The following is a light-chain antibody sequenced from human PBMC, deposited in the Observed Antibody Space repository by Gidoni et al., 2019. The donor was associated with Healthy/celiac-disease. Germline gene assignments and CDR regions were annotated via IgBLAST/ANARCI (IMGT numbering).Light chain of an antibody. CDR3: MQSIQLPRA. CDR1: QSLLHRDGKTY. CDR2: GVS. J-gene: IGKJ3*01. V-gene: IGKV2D-29*01. Sequence: DIVRTQAPPSLSVTPGQPASISYKSSQSLLHRDGKTYLYGYLLKPGQPPQLLIYGVSNRFSGVPVRFSGSGSGPVFTLKISRVEAEDVGVYYCMQSIQLPRAFXPXTKVDIK.